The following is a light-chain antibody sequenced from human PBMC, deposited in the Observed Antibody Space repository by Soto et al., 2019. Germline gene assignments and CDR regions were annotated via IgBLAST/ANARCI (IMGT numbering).Light chain of an antibody. CDR2: DAS. CDR3: QHYSPHYPVT. CDR1: QSISTW. V-gene: IGKV1-5*01. Sequence: DIPMTQSPSTLSASVRDRVTITCRASQSISTWLAWYQQKPGKAPKFLIYDASSLEVGVPSRFSGSGSGTEFTLTISSLQPDDFATYYCQHYSPHYPVTFGGGTKVEIK. J-gene: IGKJ4*01.